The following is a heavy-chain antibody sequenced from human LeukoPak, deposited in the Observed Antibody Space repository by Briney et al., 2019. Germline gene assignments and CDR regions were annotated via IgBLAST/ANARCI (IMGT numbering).Heavy chain of an antibody. D-gene: IGHD5-12*01. V-gene: IGHV3-21*01. J-gene: IGHJ4*02. CDR3: ARDGTSAYDGFDY. CDR2: ISSSSSYI. Sequence: GGSLRLSCAASGFTFSSYSMNWVRQAPGKGLEWVSSISSSSSYIYYADSVKGRFTISRDNAKNSLYLQMNSLRAEDTAVYYCARDGTSAYDGFDYWGQGTLVTVSS. CDR1: GFTFSSYS.